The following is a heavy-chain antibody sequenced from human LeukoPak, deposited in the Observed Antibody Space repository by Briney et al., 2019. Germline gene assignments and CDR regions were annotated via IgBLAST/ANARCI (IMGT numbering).Heavy chain of an antibody. V-gene: IGHV4-61*02. Sequence: SETLSLTCTVSGGSISSGGYYWSWIRQPPGKGLEWIGRIYTSGSTNYNPSLKSRVTMSVDTSKNQFSLKLSSVTAADTAAYYCARDLGSSWYAENYYYMDVWGKGTTVTVSS. CDR3: ARDLGSSWYAENYYYMDV. CDR1: GGSISSGGYY. D-gene: IGHD6-13*01. J-gene: IGHJ6*03. CDR2: IYTSGST.